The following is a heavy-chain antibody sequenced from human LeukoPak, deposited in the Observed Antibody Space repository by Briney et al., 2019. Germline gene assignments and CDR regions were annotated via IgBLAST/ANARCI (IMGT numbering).Heavy chain of an antibody. Sequence: GGSLRLSCAASGFTFSSYSMNWVRQAPGKGLEWVSSISSSSSYIYYADSVKGRFTISRDNAKNSLYLQMNSLRAADTAVYYCARSRNYMITFGGHWDYWGQGTLVTVSS. CDR3: ARSRNYMITFGGHWDY. CDR1: GFTFSSYS. J-gene: IGHJ4*02. V-gene: IGHV3-21*01. D-gene: IGHD3-16*01. CDR2: ISSSSSYI.